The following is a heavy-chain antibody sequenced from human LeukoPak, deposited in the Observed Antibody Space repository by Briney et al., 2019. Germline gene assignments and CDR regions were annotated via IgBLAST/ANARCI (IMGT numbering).Heavy chain of an antibody. CDR1: GFTFSSYS. Sequence: PGGSLRLSCAASGFTFSSYSMNWVRQAPGKGLEWVSYISSSSTIYYADSVKGRFTISRDNAKNSLYLQMNSLRAEDTAVYYCARASLDSSSWYGPYYYYYYMDVWGKGTTVTVSS. CDR2: ISSSSTI. J-gene: IGHJ6*03. D-gene: IGHD6-13*01. CDR3: ARASLDSSSWYGPYYYYYYMDV. V-gene: IGHV3-48*01.